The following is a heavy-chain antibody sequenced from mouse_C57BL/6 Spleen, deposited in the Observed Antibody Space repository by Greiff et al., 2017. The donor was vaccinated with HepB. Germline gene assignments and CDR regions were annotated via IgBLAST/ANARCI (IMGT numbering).Heavy chain of an antibody. Sequence: VQLQESGPGLVAPSQSLSITCTVSGFSLTSYAISWVRQPPGKGLEWLGVIWTGGGTNYNSALKSRLSISKDNSKSQVFLKMNSLQTDDTARYYCARMDYYGSSYAWFAYWGQGTLVTVSA. V-gene: IGHV2-9-1*01. D-gene: IGHD1-1*01. CDR1: GFSLTSYA. CDR2: IWTGGGT. J-gene: IGHJ3*01. CDR3: ARMDYYGSSYAWFAY.